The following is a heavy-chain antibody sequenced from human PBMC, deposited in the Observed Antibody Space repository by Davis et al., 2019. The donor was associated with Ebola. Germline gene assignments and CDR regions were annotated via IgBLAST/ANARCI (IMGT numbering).Heavy chain of an antibody. D-gene: IGHD6-13*01. Sequence: GESLKISCAASGFTFSSYAMHWVRQAPGKGLEWVAVISYDGSNKYYADSVKGRFTISRDNSKNTLYLQMNSLRAEDTAVYYCARDRSWLLLPYYFDYWGQGTLVTVSS. CDR1: GFTFSSYA. CDR2: ISYDGSNK. V-gene: IGHV3-30-3*01. CDR3: ARDRSWLLLPYYFDY. J-gene: IGHJ4*02.